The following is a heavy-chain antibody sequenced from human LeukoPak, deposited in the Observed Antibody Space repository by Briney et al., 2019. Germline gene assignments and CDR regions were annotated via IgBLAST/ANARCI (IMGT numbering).Heavy chain of an antibody. V-gene: IGHV3-23*01. CDR3: VKYYRGPVHYYFDY. D-gene: IGHD3-16*02. CDR1: GFTVSRSA. Sequence: GGSLRLSCAASGFTVSRSAMSWVRRAPGKGLEWVSVISDSGTNTYYADSVKGRFTISRDSSKNTLFLQMNSLRTEDTAVYYCVKYYRGPVHYYFDYWGQGNLVTVSS. CDR2: ISDSGTNT. J-gene: IGHJ4*02.